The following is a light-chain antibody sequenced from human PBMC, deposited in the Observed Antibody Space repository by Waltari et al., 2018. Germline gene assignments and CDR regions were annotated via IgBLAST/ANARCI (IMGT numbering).Light chain of an antibody. J-gene: IGLJ1*01. Sequence: QSVLTQPPSASGSPGQRLTVPCSGNLANIAYKPVTWYQQLPGAAPKLLINNSFQRPSGVPDRFSGSKSGTSASLAISGLLSEDEATYYCAAWDDSLNGYVFGTGTNVSVL. CDR1: LANIAYKP. CDR3: AAWDDSLNGYV. CDR2: NSF. V-gene: IGLV1-44*01.